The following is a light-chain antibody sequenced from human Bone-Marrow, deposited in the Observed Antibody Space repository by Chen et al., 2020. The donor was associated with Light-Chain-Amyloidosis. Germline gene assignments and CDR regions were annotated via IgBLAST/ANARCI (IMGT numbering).Light chain of an antibody. CDR2: RDT. CDR1: DLPTKY. Sequence: SYELTQPPSVSVSPGQTARITCSGDDLPTKYAYWYQQKPGQAPVLVIHRDTERPSGISERFSGSSSGTTATLPISGVQAEDEADYDCQSADSSGTYEGIFGGGTKLTVL. CDR3: QSADSSGTYEGI. J-gene: IGLJ2*01. V-gene: IGLV3-25*03.